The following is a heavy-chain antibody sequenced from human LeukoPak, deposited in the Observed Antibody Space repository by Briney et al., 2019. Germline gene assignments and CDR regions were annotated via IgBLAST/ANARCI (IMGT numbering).Heavy chain of an antibody. CDR1: RYTFTDYY. CDR3: AREESGGYFDY. V-gene: IGHV1-2*02. D-gene: IGHD2-8*02. J-gene: IGHJ4*02. Sequence: ASVKVSYKASRYTFTDYYMHWVRQAPGQGLEWMGWINPNTGGSHYAQKFQGRVTTTRDTSINTAYVELSSLRSEDTAVYYCAREESGGYFDYWGQGTLVTVSS. CDR2: INPNTGGS.